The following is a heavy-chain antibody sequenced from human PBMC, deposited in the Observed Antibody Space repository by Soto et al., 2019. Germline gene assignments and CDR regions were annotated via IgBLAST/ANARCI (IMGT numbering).Heavy chain of an antibody. CDR1: GGSISGYY. Sequence: QVQLQESGPGLVKPSETLSLTCTVSGGSISGYYWSWIRQPPGKGLEWIGYIYYSTNYNPSLKSRVTISIDTSKNQLSLKLTSVTAADTAVYYCARTSPVAGGFDYWCQGTLVTVSS. J-gene: IGHJ4*02. CDR2: IYYST. D-gene: IGHD6-19*01. CDR3: ARTSPVAGGFDY. V-gene: IGHV4-59*01.